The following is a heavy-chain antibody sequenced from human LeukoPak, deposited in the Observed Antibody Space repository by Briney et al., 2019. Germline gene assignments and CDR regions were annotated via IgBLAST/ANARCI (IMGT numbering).Heavy chain of an antibody. V-gene: IGHV1-18*01. Sequence: ASVNVSCKASGYTFTSYGISWVRQAPGQGLEWMGWISAYNGNTNYAQKLQGRVTMTTDTSTSTAYMELRSLRSDDTAVYYCAREPGIAVAGPVDYWGQGTLVTVSS. CDR1: GYTFTSYG. D-gene: IGHD6-19*01. CDR3: AREPGIAVAGPVDY. J-gene: IGHJ4*02. CDR2: ISAYNGNT.